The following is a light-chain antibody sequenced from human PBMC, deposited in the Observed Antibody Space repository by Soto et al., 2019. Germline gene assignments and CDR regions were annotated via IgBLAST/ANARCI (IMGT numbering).Light chain of an antibody. CDR3: QSYDSSLKV. CDR1: SSNIGAGYD. Sequence: SELPQPPSVSVAPGQRVTISCTGSSSNIGAGYDVHWYQQLPGTAPKLLIYGNSNRPSGVPDRFSGSKSGTSASLAITGLQAEDEADYYCQSYDSSLKVFGTGTKVTLL. CDR2: GNS. J-gene: IGLJ1*01. V-gene: IGLV1-40*01.